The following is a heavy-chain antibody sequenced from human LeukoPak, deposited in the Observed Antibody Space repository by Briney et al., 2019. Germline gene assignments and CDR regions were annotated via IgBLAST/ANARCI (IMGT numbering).Heavy chain of an antibody. Sequence: PSETLSLTCTVSGGSISLYYWGWIRQPPGKGLEWIGHIYYSGSTNYNPSLKSRLTISVDTSRQQFSLKLNSVTAADTAVYYCASLKYYYDSSGLHYGCFQDWGQGTLVSVSS. D-gene: IGHD3-22*01. CDR3: ASLKYYYDSSGLHYGCFQD. J-gene: IGHJ1*01. CDR1: GGSISLYY. CDR2: IYYSGST. V-gene: IGHV4-59*08.